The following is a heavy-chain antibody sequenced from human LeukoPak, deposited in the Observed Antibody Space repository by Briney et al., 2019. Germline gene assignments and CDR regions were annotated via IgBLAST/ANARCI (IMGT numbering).Heavy chain of an antibody. CDR3: ARGLYSSGWYFDY. CDR1: RFTISSNY. Sequence: GGSLRLSCAASRFTISSNYMSWVRQAPAKGLDWVSVISSGGSTYYSDSVKGRFTISRDNSKNTLHLQMNTLRAEDTAVYYCARGLYSSGWYFDYWGQGTLVTVSS. D-gene: IGHD6-19*01. V-gene: IGHV3-66*01. CDR2: ISSGGST. J-gene: IGHJ4*02.